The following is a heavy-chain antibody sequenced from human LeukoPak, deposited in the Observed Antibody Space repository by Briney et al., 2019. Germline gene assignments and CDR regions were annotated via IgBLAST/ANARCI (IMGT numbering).Heavy chain of an antibody. J-gene: IGHJ6*03. D-gene: IGHD2-21*02. CDR3: AKDYCGGDCYSSLWDYYYYMDV. CDR1: GFTFSSYG. CDR2: ISGSGGST. V-gene: IGHV3-23*01. Sequence: GGSLRLSCAASGFTFSSYGMSWVRQAPGKGLEWVSAISGSGGSTYYADSVKGRFTISRDNSKNTLYLQMNSLRAEDTAVYYCAKDYCGGDCYSSLWDYYYYMDVWGKGTTVTVSS.